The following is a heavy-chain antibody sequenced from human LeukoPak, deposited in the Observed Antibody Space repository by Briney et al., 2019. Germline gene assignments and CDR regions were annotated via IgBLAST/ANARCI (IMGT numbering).Heavy chain of an antibody. V-gene: IGHV1-18*01. D-gene: IGHD4/OR15-4a*01. CDR2: ISAYNGNT. Sequence: ASVKVSCKASGYTFTSYGISWVRQAPGQGLEWMGWISAYNGNTNYAQKLQGRVTMTTDTSTSTAYMELRSLRSDDTAVYYCARAFVFVNDYGDEYYYYYGMDVWGQGTTVTVSS. CDR1: GYTFTSYG. J-gene: IGHJ6*02. CDR3: ARAFVFVNDYGDEYYYYYGMDV.